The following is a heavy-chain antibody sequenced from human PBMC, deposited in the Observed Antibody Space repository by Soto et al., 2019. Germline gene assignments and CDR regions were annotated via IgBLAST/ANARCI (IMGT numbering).Heavy chain of an antibody. CDR2: IYYSGST. J-gene: IGHJ5*02. Sequence: SSETLSLTCTVSGGSISSGGYYWSWIRQHPGKGLEWIGYIYYSGSTYYNPSLKSRVTISVDTSKNQFSLKLSSVTAADTAVYYSARNYGSGSGGWFDPWGQGTLVTVSS. CDR1: GGSISSGGYY. V-gene: IGHV4-31*03. CDR3: ARNYGSGSGGWFDP. D-gene: IGHD3-10*01.